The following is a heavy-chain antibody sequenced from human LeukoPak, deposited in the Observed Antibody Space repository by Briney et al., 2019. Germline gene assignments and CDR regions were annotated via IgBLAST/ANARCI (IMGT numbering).Heavy chain of an antibody. V-gene: IGHV3-30*02. Sequence: PGGSLRLSCAASGFTFSSYGMHWVRQAPGKGLEWVAFIRYDGSNKYYADSVKGRFTISRDNSKNTLYLQMNSLRAEDTAVYYCAKDFCSGGSCYFSDYWGQGTLVTVSS. D-gene: IGHD2-15*01. CDR3: AKDFCSGGSCYFSDY. CDR2: IRYDGSNK. J-gene: IGHJ4*02. CDR1: GFTFSSYG.